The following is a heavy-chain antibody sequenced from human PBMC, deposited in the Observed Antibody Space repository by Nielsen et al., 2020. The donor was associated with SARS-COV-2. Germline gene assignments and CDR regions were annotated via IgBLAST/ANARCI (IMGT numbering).Heavy chain of an antibody. D-gene: IGHD6-13*01. J-gene: IGHJ6*03. CDR3: ARGAYSSSWQNYYYYYYMDV. V-gene: IGHV3-13*05. Sequence: GESLKISCAASRFTFSSYDMHWVRQATGKGLEWVSAIGTAGDPYYPGSVKGRFTISRENAKNSLYLQMNSLRAGDTAVYYCARGAYSSSWQNYYYYYYMDVWGKGTTVTVSS. CDR1: RFTFSSYD. CDR2: IGTAGDP.